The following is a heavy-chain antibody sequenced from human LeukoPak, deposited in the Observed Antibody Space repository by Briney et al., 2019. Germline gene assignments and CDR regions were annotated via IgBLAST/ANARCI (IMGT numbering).Heavy chain of an antibody. CDR1: GGSISSGGYS. J-gene: IGHJ4*02. Sequence: SQTLSLTCAVSGGSISSGGYSWSWIRQPPGKGLEWIGYIYHSGSTHYNPSLKSRVTISVDRSKNQFSLKLSSVTAADTAVYYCARGRGYCSGGSCQLHFDYWGQGTLVTVSS. V-gene: IGHV4-30-2*01. CDR2: IYHSGST. D-gene: IGHD2-15*01. CDR3: ARGRGYCSGGSCQLHFDY.